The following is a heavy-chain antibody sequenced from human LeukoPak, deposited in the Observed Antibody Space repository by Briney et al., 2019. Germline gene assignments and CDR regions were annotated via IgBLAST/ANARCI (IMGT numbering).Heavy chain of an antibody. CDR1: GLTFGDYA. D-gene: IGHD4-11*01. V-gene: IGHV3-23*01. Sequence: GGSLKLSCTVSGLTFGDYAMSWVRQAPGKGLEWVSHIISSAASTDYADSVKGRFTISRDNSKNTLYLQMTSLRAEDTAVYYCAKSAPSKYWGQGTLVTVSS. J-gene: IGHJ4*02. CDR2: IISSAAST. CDR3: AKSAPSKY.